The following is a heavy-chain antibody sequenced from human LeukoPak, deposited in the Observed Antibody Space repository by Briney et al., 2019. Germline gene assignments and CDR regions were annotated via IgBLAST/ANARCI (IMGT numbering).Heavy chain of an antibody. J-gene: IGHJ3*02. D-gene: IGHD3-22*01. CDR2: ISAYNGNT. V-gene: IGHV1-18*04. CDR3: ARSRLGYYYDSSRAFDI. CDR1: GYTFTSYY. Sequence: ASVKVSCKASGYTFTSYYMHWVRQAPGQGLEWMGWISAYNGNTNYAQKLQGRVTMTTDTSTSTAYMELRSLRSDDTAVYYCARSRLGYYYDSSRAFDIWGQGTMVTVSS.